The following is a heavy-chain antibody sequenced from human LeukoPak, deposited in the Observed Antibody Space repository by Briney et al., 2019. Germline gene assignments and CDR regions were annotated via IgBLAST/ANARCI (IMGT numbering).Heavy chain of an antibody. CDR3: AREITSIAAAGRCDY. V-gene: IGHV6-1*01. CDR1: GDSVSSNSAA. J-gene: IGHJ4*02. Sequence: SQTPSLTCAISGDSVSSNSAAWNWIRQSPSRGLEWLGRTYYRSKWYNDYAVSVKSRITINPDTSKNQFSLQLNSVTPEDTAVYYCAREITSIAAAGRCDYWGQGTLVTVSS. D-gene: IGHD6-13*01. CDR2: TYYRSKWYN.